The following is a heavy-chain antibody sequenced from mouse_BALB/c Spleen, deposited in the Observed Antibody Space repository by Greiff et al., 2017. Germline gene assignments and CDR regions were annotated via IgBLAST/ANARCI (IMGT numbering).Heavy chain of an antibody. Sequence: EVQVVESGGGLVQPGGSLRLSCATSGFTFTDYYMSWVRQPPGKALEWLGFIRNKANGYTTEYSASVKGRFTISRDNSQSILYLQMNTLRAEDSATYYCARDKGNYYYAMDYWGQGTSVTVSS. V-gene: IGHV7-3*02. D-gene: IGHD2-1*01. CDR1: GFTFTDYY. J-gene: IGHJ4*01. CDR3: ARDKGNYYYAMDY. CDR2: IRNKANGYTT.